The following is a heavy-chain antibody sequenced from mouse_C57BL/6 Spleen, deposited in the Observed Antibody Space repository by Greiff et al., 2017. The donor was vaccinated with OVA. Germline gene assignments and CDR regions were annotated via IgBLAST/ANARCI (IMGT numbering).Heavy chain of an antibody. CDR1: GFSLTSYG. CDR2: IWRGGST. D-gene: IGHD2-3*01. J-gene: IGHJ4*01. V-gene: IGHV2-5*01. Sequence: QVQLQQSGPGLVQPSQSLSITCTVSGFSLTSYGVHWVRQSPGKGLEWLGVIWRGGSTDYNAAFMSRLSITKDNSKSQVFFKMNSLQADDTAIYYCAKIYDGYYGDYAMDYWGQGTSVTVSS. CDR3: AKIYDGYYGDYAMDY.